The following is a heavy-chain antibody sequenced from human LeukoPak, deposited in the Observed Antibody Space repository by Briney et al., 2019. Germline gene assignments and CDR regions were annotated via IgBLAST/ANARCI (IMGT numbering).Heavy chain of an antibody. CDR1: GGSISSYY. J-gene: IGHJ5*02. Sequence: SETLSLTCTVSGGSISSYYWSWIRQPAGKGLEWIGRIYTSGSTNYNPSLKSRVTMSVDTSKNQFSLKLSSVTAADTAVYYCARDLPYYDILTRYFGGYNWFDPWGQGTLVTVSS. D-gene: IGHD3-9*01. CDR2: IYTSGST. CDR3: ARDLPYYDILTRYFGGYNWFDP. V-gene: IGHV4-4*07.